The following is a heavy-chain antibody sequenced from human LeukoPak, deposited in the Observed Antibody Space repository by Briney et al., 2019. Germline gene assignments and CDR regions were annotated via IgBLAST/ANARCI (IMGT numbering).Heavy chain of an antibody. CDR1: GFTFSSYG. Sequence: QSGGSLRLSCAASGFTFSSYGMHWVRQAPGKGLEWVAGISYDGSNKYYADSVKGRFTISRDNSKNTLYLQMNSLRAEDTAVYYCAKDTVLLWFGDPYYFDYWGQGTLVTASS. V-gene: IGHV3-30*18. D-gene: IGHD3-10*01. CDR3: AKDTVLLWFGDPYYFDY. J-gene: IGHJ4*02. CDR2: ISYDGSNK.